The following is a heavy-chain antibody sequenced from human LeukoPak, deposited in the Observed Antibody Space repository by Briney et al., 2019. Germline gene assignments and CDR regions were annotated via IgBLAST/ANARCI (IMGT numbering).Heavy chain of an antibody. CDR1: GFTFSSYS. Sequence: GGSLRLSCAASGFTFSSYSMNWVRQAPGKGLEWVSSISSSSSYIYYADSVKGRFTISRDNAKNSLYLQMNSLGAEDTAVYYCARDRGAVAGYFDLWGRGTLVTVSS. J-gene: IGHJ2*01. CDR3: ARDRGAVAGYFDL. CDR2: ISSSSSYI. V-gene: IGHV3-21*01. D-gene: IGHD6-19*01.